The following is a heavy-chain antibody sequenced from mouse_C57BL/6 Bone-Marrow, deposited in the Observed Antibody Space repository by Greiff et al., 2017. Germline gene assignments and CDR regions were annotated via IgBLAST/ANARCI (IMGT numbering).Heavy chain of an antibody. D-gene: IGHD1-1*01. J-gene: IGHJ3*01. CDR1: GYSITSGYY. Sequence: EVKLMESGPGLVKPSQSLSLTCSVTGYSITSGYYWNWIRQFPGNKLEWMGYISYDGSNNYNPSPKNRISITRDTSKNQFFLKLNSVTTEDTATYYCAREEDMYYYGSRAGRFAYWGQGTLVTVSA. CDR2: ISYDGSN. CDR3: AREEDMYYYGSRAGRFAY. V-gene: IGHV3-6*01.